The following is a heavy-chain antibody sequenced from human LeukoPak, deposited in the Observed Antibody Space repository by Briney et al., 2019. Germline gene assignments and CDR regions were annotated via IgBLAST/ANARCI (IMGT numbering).Heavy chain of an antibody. V-gene: IGHV4-39*01. J-gene: IGHJ4*02. CDR3: ARLVEMATGYFDY. Sequence: SETLSLTCPVSGGSISSSSYYWGWIRQPPGKGLEWIGSIYYSGSTYYNPSLKSRVTISVDTSKNQFSLKLSSVTAADTAVYYCARLVEMATGYFDYWGQGTLVTVSS. D-gene: IGHD5-24*01. CDR2: IYYSGST. CDR1: GGSISSSSYY.